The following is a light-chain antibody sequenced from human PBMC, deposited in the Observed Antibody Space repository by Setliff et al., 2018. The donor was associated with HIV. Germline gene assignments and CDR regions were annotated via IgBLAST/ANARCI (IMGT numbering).Light chain of an antibody. CDR1: SSNIGAGYD. Sequence: QSALTQPPSVSGAPGQSVTIPCTGSSSNIGAGYDVHWYQHLPGTVPKLLIYVSSNRPSGVPDRFSAAKSGTSASLAITGLQAEDEADYYCQSYDSSLSALVFGGGTK. V-gene: IGLV1-40*01. CDR3: QSYDSSLSALV. CDR2: VSS. J-gene: IGLJ2*01.